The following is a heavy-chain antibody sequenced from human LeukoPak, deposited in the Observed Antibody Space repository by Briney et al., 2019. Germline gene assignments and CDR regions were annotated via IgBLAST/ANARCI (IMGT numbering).Heavy chain of an antibody. CDR2: ISNSGSP. V-gene: IGHV4-59*02. CDR1: SASVSSYY. D-gene: IGHD3-16*01. CDR3: ARGGAGPLRG. J-gene: IGHJ4*02. Sequence: KASETLSLTCTVSSASVSSYYWSWVRQPPGGGLEWIGYISNSGSPSYNPSFKSRVTFSADTSKNHLSLKLNSVTPADTAVYFCARGGAGPLRGWGQGTLVTVSS.